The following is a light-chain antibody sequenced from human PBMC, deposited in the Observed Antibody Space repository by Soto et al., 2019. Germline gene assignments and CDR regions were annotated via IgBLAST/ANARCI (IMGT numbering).Light chain of an antibody. Sequence: QSVLTQPPSASGSPGQSVTISCTGTSSDVGGYNYVSWYQQHPGKAPKLMIYEVSKRPSGVPDRFSGSKSGNTASLTVSGLLAEDDADYYCSSYAGSNNLGVFGGGTKLTVL. CDR3: SSYAGSNNLGV. CDR2: EVS. V-gene: IGLV2-8*01. CDR1: SSDVGGYNY. J-gene: IGLJ2*01.